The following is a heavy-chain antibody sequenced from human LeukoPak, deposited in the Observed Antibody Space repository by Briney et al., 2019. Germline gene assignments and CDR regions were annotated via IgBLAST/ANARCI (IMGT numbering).Heavy chain of an antibody. D-gene: IGHD2-2*01. V-gene: IGHV1-18*04. Sequence: ASVKVSCKASGYTFTGYYMHWVRQAPGQGLEWMGWISAYNGNTNYAQKLQGRVTMTTDTSTSTAYMELRSLRSDDTAVYYCARGMWNVVVPAALFDYWGQGTLVTVSS. J-gene: IGHJ4*02. CDR3: ARGMWNVVVPAALFDY. CDR2: ISAYNGNT. CDR1: GYTFTGYY.